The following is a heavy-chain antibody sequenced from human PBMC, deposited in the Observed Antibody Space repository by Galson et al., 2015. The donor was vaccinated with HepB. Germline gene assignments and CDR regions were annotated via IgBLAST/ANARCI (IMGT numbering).Heavy chain of an antibody. D-gene: IGHD6-13*01. CDR3: AREMGGPEYSSSWYGTVGYFDY. CDR1: GFTFSSYS. CDR2: ISSSSSTI. J-gene: IGHJ4*02. Sequence: SLRLSCAASGFTFSSYSMNWVRQAPGKGLEWVSYISSSSSTIYYADSVKGRFTISRDNAKNSLYLQMNSLRAEDTAVYYCAREMGGPEYSSSWYGTVGYFDYWGQGTLVTVSS. V-gene: IGHV3-48*01.